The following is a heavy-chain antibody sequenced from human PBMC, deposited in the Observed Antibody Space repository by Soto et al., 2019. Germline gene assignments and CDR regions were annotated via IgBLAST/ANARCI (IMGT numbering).Heavy chain of an antibody. CDR2: INSDGSST. CDR3: ASGRSSTSCPY. V-gene: IGHV3-74*01. Sequence: GGALRLSCAASGFTFSSYWMHWVRQAPGKGLVWVSRINSDGSSTSYADSVKGRFTISRDNAKNTLYLQMNSLRAEDTAVYYCASGRSSTSCPYWGQGTLVTVSS. CDR1: GFTFSSYW. D-gene: IGHD2-2*01. J-gene: IGHJ4*02.